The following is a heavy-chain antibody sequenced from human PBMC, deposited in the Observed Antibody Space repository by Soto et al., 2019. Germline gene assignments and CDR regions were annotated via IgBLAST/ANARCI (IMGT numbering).Heavy chain of an antibody. Sequence: PSETLTLTCTVSGGSFSSIRFTWCGIRQPPGKGLEWIGSIKYSGHTFYNPSLKSRVTMSVDTSKNQFSLRLSSVTAAETAVYNSSSLDLPLVPPFTLDSRGQGPRGTRSS. V-gene: IGHV4-39*01. D-gene: IGHD2-15*01. CDR2: IKYSGHT. J-gene: IGHJ4*03. CDR3: SSLDLPLVPPFTLDS. CDR1: GGSFSSIRFT.